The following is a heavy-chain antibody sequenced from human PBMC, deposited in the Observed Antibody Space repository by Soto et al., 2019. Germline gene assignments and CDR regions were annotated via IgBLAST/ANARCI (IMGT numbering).Heavy chain of an antibody. D-gene: IGHD6-6*01. Sequence: ASVKVSCKASGYTFTSYAMHWVRQAPGQRLEWMGWINAGNGNTKYSQKFQGRVTITRDTSASTAYMELSSLRSEDTAVYYCARDGPYSSSFYYYYYMDVWGKGTTVTVS. J-gene: IGHJ6*03. CDR2: INAGNGNT. CDR1: GYTFTSYA. CDR3: ARDGPYSSSFYYYYYMDV. V-gene: IGHV1-3*01.